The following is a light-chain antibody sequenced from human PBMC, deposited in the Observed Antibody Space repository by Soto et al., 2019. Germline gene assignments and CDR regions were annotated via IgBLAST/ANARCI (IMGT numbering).Light chain of an antibody. CDR1: QSVSSN. Sequence: EIVMTQSPATLSVSPGERATLSCRASQSVSSNLAWYLQKPGQAPSLLIYGASTRATGIPARFSGSGSGTEFTLTISSLQSEDFAVYYCQQYSSWPLTFGGGTKVEIK. CDR2: GAS. V-gene: IGKV3-15*01. J-gene: IGKJ4*01. CDR3: QQYSSWPLT.